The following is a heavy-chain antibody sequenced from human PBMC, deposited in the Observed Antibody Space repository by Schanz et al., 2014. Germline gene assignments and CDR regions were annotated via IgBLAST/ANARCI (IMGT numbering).Heavy chain of an antibody. CDR1: GFPFSTYG. Sequence: QVQLMESGGGVVQPGRSLRLSCAASGFPFSTYGMHWVRQAPGKGLDWVAVISYDGSITYYADSVKDRFTISRDNSKNIMFLQMNSLKTEDTAVYYCARDGGFDIINAFDFWGQGTMVTVSS. J-gene: IGHJ3*01. V-gene: IGHV3-30*19. D-gene: IGHD3-10*01. CDR2: ISYDGSIT. CDR3: ARDGGFDIINAFDF.